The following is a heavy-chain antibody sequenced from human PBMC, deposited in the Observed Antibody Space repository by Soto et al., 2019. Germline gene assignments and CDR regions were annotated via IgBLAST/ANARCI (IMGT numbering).Heavy chain of an antibody. CDR2: IYYSGST. J-gene: IGHJ4*02. Sequence: SETLSLTCPVSGGSISSSSYYWGWIRQPPGKGLEWIGSIYYSGSTYYNPSLKSRVTISVDTSKNQFSLKLSSVTAADTAVYYCVAPPIYCGGDCYFDYWGQGTLVTVSS. CDR1: GGSISSSSYY. D-gene: IGHD2-21*01. V-gene: IGHV4-39*01. CDR3: VAPPIYCGGDCYFDY.